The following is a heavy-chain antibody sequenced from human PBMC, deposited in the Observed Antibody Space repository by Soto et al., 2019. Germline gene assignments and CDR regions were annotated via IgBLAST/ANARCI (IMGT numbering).Heavy chain of an antibody. J-gene: IGHJ4*02. V-gene: IGHV1-46*01. CDR3: ARGAHVVVVTAALDY. Sequence: QVQLMQSGAEVKKPGASVKVSCKASGDTFTDYYIHWVRQAPGQGLEWMGTVNPSGGHTTYAQHFLGRVTMTRDTSTSTLYMELTSLTSDDTAIYYCARGAHVVVVTAALDYWGQATLVTVSS. CDR1: GDTFTDYY. D-gene: IGHD2-21*02. CDR2: VNPSGGHT.